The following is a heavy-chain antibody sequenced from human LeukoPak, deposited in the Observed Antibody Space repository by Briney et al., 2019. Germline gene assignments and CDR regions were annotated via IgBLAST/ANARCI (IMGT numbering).Heavy chain of an antibody. Sequence: GGSLRLSCAASGFSIRTYYMSWVRQVPGKGLEWVSVIYSGGTIRYADSVKGRSTFSRDNFKDTLNLQMNSLRADDTAVYYCVRAVHHNFYSDSSGYYGDAFDVWGQGTVVTVSS. CDR1: GFSIRTYY. CDR3: VRAVHHNFYSDSSGYYGDAFDV. J-gene: IGHJ3*01. V-gene: IGHV3-53*01. CDR2: IYSGGTI. D-gene: IGHD3-22*01.